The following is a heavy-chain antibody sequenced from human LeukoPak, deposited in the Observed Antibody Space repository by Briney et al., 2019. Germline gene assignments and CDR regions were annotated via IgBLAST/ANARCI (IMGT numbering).Heavy chain of an antibody. CDR2: IKQKGSEK. J-gene: IGHJ4*02. Sequence: GGSLRLSCTASGFTFSGYWMSWVRQAPGKGLESVANIKQKGSEKNFVDSVKGRFTISRDNAKNSLYLQMNSLRAEDTAVYYCATRRYWGQGTLVTVSS. CDR3: ATRRY. V-gene: IGHV3-7*01. CDR1: GFTFSGYW.